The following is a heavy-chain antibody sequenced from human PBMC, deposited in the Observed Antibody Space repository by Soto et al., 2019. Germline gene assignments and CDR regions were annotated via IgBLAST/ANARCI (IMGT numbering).Heavy chain of an antibody. D-gene: IGHD6-13*01. CDR2: INPNSGGT. V-gene: IGHV1-2*04. CDR3: ARVSEAFRVIPGIAAAGTVSDYYGMDV. J-gene: IGHJ6*02. CDR1: GYTFTGYY. Sequence: GASVKVSCKASGYTFTGYYMHWVRQAPGQGLEWMGWINPNSGGTNYAQKFQGWVTMTRDTSISTAYMELSRLKSDDTAVYYCARVSEAFRVIPGIAAAGTVSDYYGMDVWGQGTTVTVSS.